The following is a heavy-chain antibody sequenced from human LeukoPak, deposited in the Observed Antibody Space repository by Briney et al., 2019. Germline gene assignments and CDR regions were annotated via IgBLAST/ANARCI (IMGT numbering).Heavy chain of an antibody. D-gene: IGHD6-13*01. CDR1: GGSISSSSYY. J-gene: IGHJ6*03. Sequence: SETLSLTCTVSGGSISSSSYYWGWIRQPPGKGLEWIGSIYYSGSTNYNPSLKSRVTISVDTSKNQFSLKLSSVTAADTAVYYCARVMTCIAAAGSCYCYYMDVWGKGTTVTVSS. CDR3: ARVMTCIAAAGSCYCYYMDV. V-gene: IGHV4-39*07. CDR2: IYYSGST.